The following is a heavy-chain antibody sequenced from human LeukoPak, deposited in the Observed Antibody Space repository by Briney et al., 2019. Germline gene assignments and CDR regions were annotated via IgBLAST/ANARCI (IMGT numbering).Heavy chain of an antibody. Sequence: GGSLRLSCAASGFSFGSYAMSWVRQAAGKGLEWVSEICGSVSGSGDCTHYADSVKGRFTISRDNSKNTLYLQMNSLRAEDTAVYYCAKEGGRSGYSSGCYPDYWGQGTLVTVSS. V-gene: IGHV3-23*01. CDR2: ICGSVSGSGDCT. CDR1: GFSFGSYA. D-gene: IGHD6-19*01. J-gene: IGHJ4*02. CDR3: AKEGGRSGYSSGCYPDY.